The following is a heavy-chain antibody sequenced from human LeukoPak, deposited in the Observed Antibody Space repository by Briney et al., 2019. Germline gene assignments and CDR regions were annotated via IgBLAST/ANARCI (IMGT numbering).Heavy chain of an antibody. CDR1: EFAFSTYN. CDR3: ARVAAGYSVNYFDY. Sequence: PGGSLRLSCAASEFAFSTYNMNWVRQAPGKGLEWVSYISTGSSTTYHADSVKGRFTISRDNVENSLYLQMNSLRDEDTAVYCCARVAAGYSVNYFDYWGQGTLVTVSS. J-gene: IGHJ4*02. CDR2: ISTGSSTT. V-gene: IGHV3-48*02. D-gene: IGHD4-23*01.